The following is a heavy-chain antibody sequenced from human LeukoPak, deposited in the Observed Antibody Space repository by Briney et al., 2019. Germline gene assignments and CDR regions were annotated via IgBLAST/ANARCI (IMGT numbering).Heavy chain of an antibody. V-gene: IGHV1-2*02. CDR2: INPNSGGT. CDR1: GYTFTGYY. Sequence: GASVKVSCKASGYTFTGYYMHWLRQAPGQGLEWMGWINPNSGGTNYAQKFQGRVTMTRDTSISTAYMELSRLRSDDTAVYYCSRVIAVAQGGWFDPWGQGTLVTVSS. D-gene: IGHD6-19*01. CDR3: SRVIAVAQGGWFDP. J-gene: IGHJ5*02.